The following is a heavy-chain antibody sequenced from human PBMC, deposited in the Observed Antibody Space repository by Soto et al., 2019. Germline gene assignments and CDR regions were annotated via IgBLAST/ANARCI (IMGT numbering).Heavy chain of an antibody. J-gene: IGHJ3*02. Sequence: SETLSLTCTVSGGSISSSSYYWGWIRQPPGKGLEWIGSIYYSGSTYYNPSLKSRVTISVDTSKNQFSLKLSSVTAADTAVYYCARPWFSSGCYNDAFDIWGQGTMVTVSS. CDR1: GGSISSSSYY. CDR2: IYYSGST. V-gene: IGHV4-39*01. D-gene: IGHD6-19*01. CDR3: ARPWFSSGCYNDAFDI.